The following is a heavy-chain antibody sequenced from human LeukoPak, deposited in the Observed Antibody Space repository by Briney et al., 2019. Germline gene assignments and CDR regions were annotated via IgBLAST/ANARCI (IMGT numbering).Heavy chain of an antibody. J-gene: IGHJ4*02. D-gene: IGHD3-3*01. CDR2: IHYSGST. CDR3: AREGSRDFWSGPVYYFDY. Sequence: PSETLSLTCTVSGGSISSYYWSWIRQPPGKGLEWIGYIHYSGSTYYNPSLTSRVTISVDTSKNQFSLRLSPVTAADTAVYYCAREGSRDFWSGPVYYFDYWGQGTLVTVSS. CDR1: GGSISSYY. V-gene: IGHV4-59*01.